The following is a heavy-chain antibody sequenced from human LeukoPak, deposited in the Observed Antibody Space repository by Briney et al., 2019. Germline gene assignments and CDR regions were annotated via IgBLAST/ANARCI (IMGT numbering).Heavy chain of an antibody. CDR2: ISYDGSNK. CDR1: GFTFSSYG. V-gene: IGHV3-30*18. J-gene: IGHJ4*02. Sequence: GGSLGLSCAASGFTFSSYGMHWVRQAPGKGLEWVAVISYDGSNKYYADSVKGRFTVSRDNSKNTLYLQMNSLRAEDTAVYYCAKDRTGSGSYFYWGQGTLVTVSS. D-gene: IGHD3-10*01. CDR3: AKDRTGSGSYFY.